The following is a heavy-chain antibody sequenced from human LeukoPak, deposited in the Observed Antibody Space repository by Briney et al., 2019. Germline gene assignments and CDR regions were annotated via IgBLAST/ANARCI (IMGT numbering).Heavy chain of an antibody. CDR2: INPNSGGT. D-gene: IGHD2-15*01. J-gene: IGHJ6*03. Sequence: EASVKVSCKASGYTFTGYYMHWVRQAPGQGLEWMGWINPNSGGTNYAQKFQGRVTMTRDTSISTAYMELSRLRSDDTAVYYCASGEPCSGGSCYYAALKTLAFPYMDVWGKGTTVTVSS. CDR1: GYTFTGYY. V-gene: IGHV1-2*02. CDR3: ASGEPCSGGSCYYAALKTLAFPYMDV.